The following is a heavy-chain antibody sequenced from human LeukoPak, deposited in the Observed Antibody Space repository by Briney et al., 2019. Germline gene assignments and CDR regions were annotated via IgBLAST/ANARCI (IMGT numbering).Heavy chain of an antibody. CDR1: GGSFSGYY. D-gene: IGHD3-3*01. CDR3: ARHSTFFGVVIIKGRVRGPFDY. Sequence: SETLSLTCAVYGGSFSGYYWSWIRQPPGKGLEWIGEINHSGSTNYNPSLTSRVTISVDTSKNQFSLKLSSVTAADTAVYYCARHSTFFGVVIIKGRVRGPFDYWGQGTLVTVSS. CDR2: INHSGST. V-gene: IGHV4-34*01. J-gene: IGHJ4*02.